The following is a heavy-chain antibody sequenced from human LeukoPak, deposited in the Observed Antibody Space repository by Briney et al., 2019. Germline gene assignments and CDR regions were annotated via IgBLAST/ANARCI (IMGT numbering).Heavy chain of an antibody. CDR3: AREGWDQRDTAAFDY. J-gene: IGHJ4*02. CDR1: GYTFIGHY. CDR2: INPNNGDT. Sequence: ASVKVSCKASGYTFIGHYMHWARQAPGQGLEWMGWINPNNGDTNSAQEFQGRVTMTRDTSITTVYMELSRLRPDDTAVYYCAREGWDQRDTAAFDYWGQGTLVTVSS. V-gene: IGHV1-2*02. D-gene: IGHD6-19*01.